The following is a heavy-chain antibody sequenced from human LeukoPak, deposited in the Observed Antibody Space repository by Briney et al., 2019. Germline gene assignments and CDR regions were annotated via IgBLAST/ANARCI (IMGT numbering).Heavy chain of an antibody. D-gene: IGHD6-19*01. Sequence: GASVKVSCKASGGTFSSCAISWVRQAPGQGLEWMGGIIPIFGTANYAQKFQGRVTITADESTSTAYMELSSLRSEDTAVYYCAREGGSSGWYGDYYYYYGMDVWGQGTTVTVSS. V-gene: IGHV1-69*13. J-gene: IGHJ6*02. CDR2: IIPIFGTA. CDR3: AREGGSSGWYGDYYYYYGMDV. CDR1: GGTFSSCA.